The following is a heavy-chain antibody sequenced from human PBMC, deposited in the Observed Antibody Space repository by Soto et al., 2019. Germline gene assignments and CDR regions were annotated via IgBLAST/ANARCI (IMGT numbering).Heavy chain of an antibody. D-gene: IGHD4-17*01. J-gene: IGHJ4*02. Sequence: QITLKESGPSPVKPTQTLTVTCTFSGFSLSNSGVGVAWIRQPPGKALEWLALIYGDNDKRYSPSLKTRLTITKDTSKNQVVLTMTNMDPADTATYYCAHCTLRDYGDYDPGTSHVFDSWGQGTLVTVSS. CDR2: IYGDNDK. V-gene: IGHV2-5*02. CDR1: GFSLSNSGVG. CDR3: AHCTLRDYGDYDPGTSHVFDS.